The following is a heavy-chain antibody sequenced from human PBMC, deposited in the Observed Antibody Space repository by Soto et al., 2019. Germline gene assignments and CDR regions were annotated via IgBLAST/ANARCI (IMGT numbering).Heavy chain of an antibody. CDR1: GGSISSGGYS. V-gene: IGHV4-30-2*01. D-gene: IGHD2-21*02. J-gene: IGHJ2*01. CDR3: ARGGDPGCFDL. Sequence: QLPLQESGSGLVKPSQTLSLTCAVSGGSISSGGYSWSWIRQPPGKGLEWIGYIYHSGSTYYNPSLKSRVTISVDRSKNQFSLKLSSVTAADTAVYYCARGGDPGCFDLWGRGTLVTVSS. CDR2: IYHSGST.